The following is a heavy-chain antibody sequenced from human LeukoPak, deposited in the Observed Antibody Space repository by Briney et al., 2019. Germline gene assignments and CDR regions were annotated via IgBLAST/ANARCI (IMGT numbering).Heavy chain of an antibody. CDR3: ARDRVREPYDY. D-gene: IGHD3-10*01. Sequence: PSETLSLTCAVSGYSISSGYYWGWIRQPPGKGLEWIGSIYHSGSTYYNPSLKSRVTISVDTSKNQFSLKLSSVTAADTAVYYCARDRVREPYDYWGQGTLVTVSS. V-gene: IGHV4-38-2*02. CDR1: GYSISSGYY. J-gene: IGHJ4*02. CDR2: IYHSGST.